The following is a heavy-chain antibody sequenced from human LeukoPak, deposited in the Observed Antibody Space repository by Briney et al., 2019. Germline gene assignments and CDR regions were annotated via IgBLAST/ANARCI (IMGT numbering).Heavy chain of an antibody. CDR1: GYTFTGYY. V-gene: IGHV1-2*02. D-gene: IGHD6-13*01. CDR2: INPNSGGT. Sequence: ASVKVSCKASGYTFTGYYIHWVRQAPGQGLEWMGWINPNSGGTNYAQKFQGRVTMTRDTSISTAYMELSRLRSDDTAVYCCARGFLGSSWFYYYYYYMDVWGKGTTVTVTS. J-gene: IGHJ6*03. CDR3: ARGFLGSSWFYYYYYYMDV.